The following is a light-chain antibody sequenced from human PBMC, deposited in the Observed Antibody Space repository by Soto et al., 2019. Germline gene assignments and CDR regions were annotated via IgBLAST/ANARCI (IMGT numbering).Light chain of an antibody. Sequence: DIQMTQSPSSLSASVGDRVTITCHASQDISNYLNWYQQKPGKAPKLLIYDTSNLETGVPSRFSGSGSGTDYTFAISSLQPEDMATYYCQHYNNLPPTWTFGQGTKVDI. V-gene: IGKV1-33*01. CDR1: QDISNY. J-gene: IGKJ1*01. CDR2: DTS. CDR3: QHYNNLPPTWT.